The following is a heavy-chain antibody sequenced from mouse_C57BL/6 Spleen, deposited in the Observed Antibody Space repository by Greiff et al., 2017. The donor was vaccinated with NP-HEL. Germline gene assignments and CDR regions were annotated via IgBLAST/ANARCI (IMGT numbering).Heavy chain of an antibody. CDR2: INPNNGGT. D-gene: IGHD1-1*01. CDR1: GYTFTDYY. J-gene: IGHJ3*01. CDR3: ARMGDYYGSSSAWLAY. V-gene: IGHV1-26*01. Sequence: EVQLQQSGPELVKPGASVKISCKASGYTFTDYYMNWVKQSHGKSLEWIGDINPNNGGTSYNQKFKGKATLTVDKSSRTAYMELRSLTSEDSAVYCWARMGDYYGSSSAWLAYWGQGTLVTVAA.